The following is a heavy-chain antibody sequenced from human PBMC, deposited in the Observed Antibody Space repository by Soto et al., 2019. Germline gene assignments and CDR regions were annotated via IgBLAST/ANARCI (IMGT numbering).Heavy chain of an antibody. J-gene: IGHJ4*02. V-gene: IGHV1-18*04. CDR3: ARDSDDFWSGYPIFDY. D-gene: IGHD3-3*01. CDR1: GYTFTSYG. Sequence: ASVKVSCKASGYTFTSYGISWVRQAPGQGLEWMGWNSAYNGNTNYAQKLQGRVTMTTDTSTSTAYMELRSLRSDDTAVYYCARDSDDFWSGYPIFDYWGQGTLVTVSS. CDR2: NSAYNGNT.